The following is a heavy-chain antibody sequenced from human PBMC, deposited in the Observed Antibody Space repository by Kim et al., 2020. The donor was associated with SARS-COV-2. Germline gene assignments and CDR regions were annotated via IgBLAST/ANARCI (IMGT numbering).Heavy chain of an antibody. CDR1: GFTFSSYS. Sequence: GGSLRLSCAASGFTFSSYSMNWVRQAPGKGLEWVSSISSSSSYIYYADSVKGRFTISRDNAKNSLYLQMNSLRAEDTAVYYCARDRRSGWYFAVPHQALDYWGQGTLVTVSS. V-gene: IGHV3-21*01. CDR3: ARDRRSGWYFAVPHQALDY. J-gene: IGHJ4*02. D-gene: IGHD6-19*01. CDR2: ISSSSSYI.